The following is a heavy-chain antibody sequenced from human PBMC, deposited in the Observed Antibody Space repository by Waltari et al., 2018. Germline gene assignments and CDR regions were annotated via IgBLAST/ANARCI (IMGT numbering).Heavy chain of an antibody. CDR1: GVTVSSYA. J-gene: IGHJ4*02. V-gene: IGHV3-23*01. CDR3: AKDGRGPTIGEFDY. CDR2: ISGSGGST. D-gene: IGHD3-10*01. Sequence: EVQLLESGGGLVQPGGSLRLSGAASGVTVSSYAMGWVRKAPGTGLEGVSAISGSGGSTYYADSVKGRFTISRDNSTNTLYLHMNSLRAEDTAVYYCAKDGRGPTIGEFDYWGQGTLVTVSS.